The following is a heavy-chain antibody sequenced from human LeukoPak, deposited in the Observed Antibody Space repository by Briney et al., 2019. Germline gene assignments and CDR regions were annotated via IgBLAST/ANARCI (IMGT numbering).Heavy chain of an antibody. CDR2: ISGSGAST. Sequence: GGSLRLSCAASGFTFSSYAMSWVRQAPGKGLEWVSAISGSGASTYYADSVKDRFTLSRDDSKNTLYLQMNSLRAEDTAVYYCAKSRSSSSTSCYNYWGQGTLVTVSS. CDR1: GFTFSSYA. J-gene: IGHJ4*02. D-gene: IGHD2-2*02. V-gene: IGHV3-23*01. CDR3: AKSRSSSSTSCYNY.